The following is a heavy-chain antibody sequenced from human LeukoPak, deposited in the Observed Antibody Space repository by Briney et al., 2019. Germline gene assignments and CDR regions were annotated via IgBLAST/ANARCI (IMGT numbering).Heavy chain of an antibody. J-gene: IGHJ4*02. CDR3: ASPYEPYYFDC. CDR2: ISFTGSN. D-gene: IGHD1-14*01. CDR1: GGSISSSSYC. V-gene: IGHV4-39*01. Sequence: PSETLSLTCTVSGGSISSSSYCWGWIRQPPGKGLEWIGSISFTGSNYYNPSLKSRVTISVDTSKNQFSLKLSSVTAADTAVYYCASPYEPYYFDCWGQGTLVTVSS.